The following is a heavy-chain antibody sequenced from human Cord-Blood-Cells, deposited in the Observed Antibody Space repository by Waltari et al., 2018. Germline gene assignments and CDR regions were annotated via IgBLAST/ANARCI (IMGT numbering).Heavy chain of an antibody. CDR3: ARDGHCSSTSCYTYYFDY. D-gene: IGHD2-2*02. Sequence: QVQLQQWGAGLLKPSETLSLTCAVYGGSFSGYYWSCIRQTPGKGLEGIGEINHSGSTNYNPSLKSRVTISVDTSKNQFSLKLSSVTAADTAVYYCARDGHCSSTSCYTYYFDYWGQGTLVTVSS. CDR1: GGSFSGYY. CDR2: INHSGST. V-gene: IGHV4-34*01. J-gene: IGHJ4*02.